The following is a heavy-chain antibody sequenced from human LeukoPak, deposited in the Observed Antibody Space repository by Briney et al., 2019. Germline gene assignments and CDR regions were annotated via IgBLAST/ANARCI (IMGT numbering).Heavy chain of an antibody. Sequence: GSLRLSCAASGFTFISYAMSWVRQAPGKGLEWVSGIGASGGSTYYADSVKGRFTISRDNSKNTLYLQMNSLRTEDTAVYYCAKAEGYDILTGLDYWGQGTLVTVSS. CDR2: IGASGGST. D-gene: IGHD3-9*01. CDR3: AKAEGYDILTGLDY. V-gene: IGHV3-23*01. J-gene: IGHJ4*02. CDR1: GFTFISYA.